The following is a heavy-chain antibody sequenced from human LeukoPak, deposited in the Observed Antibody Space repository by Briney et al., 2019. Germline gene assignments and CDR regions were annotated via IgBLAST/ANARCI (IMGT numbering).Heavy chain of an antibody. CDR1: GYTFTSYY. CDR2: INPTGGST. D-gene: IGHD3-22*01. V-gene: IGHV1-46*01. CDR3: ARAGYDSSGYYSY. Sequence: ASVKVSCKASGYTFTSYYMHWLRQAPGQGLEWVGLINPTGGSTTYAQNFQGRVTMTRDTSTTTVYMEVSSLRSEDTAVYYCARAGYDSSGYYSYWGQGTLVTVSS. J-gene: IGHJ4*02.